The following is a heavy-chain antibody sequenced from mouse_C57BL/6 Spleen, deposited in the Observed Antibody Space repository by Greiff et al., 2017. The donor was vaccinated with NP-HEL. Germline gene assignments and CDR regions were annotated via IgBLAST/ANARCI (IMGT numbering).Heavy chain of an antibody. J-gene: IGHJ1*03. Sequence: EVMLVESGGGLVKPGGSLKLSCAASGFTFSDYGMHWVRQAPEKGLEWVAYISSGSSTIYYADTVKGRFTISRDKAKNTLFLQMASLRSEDTAMYYCARRYYGREGYFDVWGTGTTVTVSS. V-gene: IGHV5-17*01. CDR2: ISSGSSTI. D-gene: IGHD1-1*01. CDR3: ARRYYGREGYFDV. CDR1: GFTFSDYG.